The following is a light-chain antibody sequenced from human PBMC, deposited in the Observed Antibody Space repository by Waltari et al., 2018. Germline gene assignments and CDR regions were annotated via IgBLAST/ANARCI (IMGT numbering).Light chain of an antibody. CDR2: GAS. J-gene: IGKJ1*01. Sequence: ELVFTQSPGTLSLSPGERATLSCRASQSVSRSLAWYQQKPGQAPRLLIYGASSRATGVPDRFSGSGSGTDFSLTISRLEPEDFAVYYCQHYVRLPVSFGQGTKVEIK. CDR3: QHYVRLPVS. V-gene: IGKV3-20*01. CDR1: QSVSRS.